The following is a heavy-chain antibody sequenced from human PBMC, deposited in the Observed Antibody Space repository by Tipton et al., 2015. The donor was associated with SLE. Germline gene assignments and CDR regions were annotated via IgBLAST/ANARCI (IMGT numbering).Heavy chain of an antibody. CDR3: ARQTGDTWGFDY. CDR1: GGSFSGYY. D-gene: IGHD7-27*01. V-gene: IGHV4-34*01. CDR2: IYHSGST. J-gene: IGHJ4*02. Sequence: TLSLTCAVYGGSFSGYYWSWIRQPPGKGLEWIGSIYHSGSTYYNPSLKSRVTISVDTSKNQFSLKLSSVTAADTAVYYCARQTGDTWGFDYWGQGTLVTVSS.